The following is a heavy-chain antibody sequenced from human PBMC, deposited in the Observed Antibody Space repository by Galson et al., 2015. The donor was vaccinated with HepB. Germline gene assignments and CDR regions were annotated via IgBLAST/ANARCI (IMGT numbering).Heavy chain of an antibody. CDR3: ARDASSGDRVHYYGMGV. Sequence: SLRLSCAASGFTFSSYTMNWVRQAPGKGLESVSYISSTGTTMYYADSAKGRFTISRDNAQNSLYLQMNSLRAEDTAVYYCARDASSGDRVHYYGMGVWGQGTTVTVSS. D-gene: IGHD1-14*01. CDR1: GFTFSSYT. CDR2: ISSTGTTM. V-gene: IGHV3-48*01. J-gene: IGHJ6*02.